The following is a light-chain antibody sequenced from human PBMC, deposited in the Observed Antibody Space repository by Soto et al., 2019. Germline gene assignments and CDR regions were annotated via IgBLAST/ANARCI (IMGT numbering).Light chain of an antibody. CDR1: QSVSIN. V-gene: IGKV3-20*01. CDR2: GAS. Sequence: EIVLTQSPGTLSLSPGERATLSRRASQSVSINLAWYQQKPGQAPRLLIYGASTRATGIPDRFSGSGSGTDFTLTISRLEPEDFAVYYCQQYGSSPQTFGQGTKVDIK. CDR3: QQYGSSPQT. J-gene: IGKJ1*01.